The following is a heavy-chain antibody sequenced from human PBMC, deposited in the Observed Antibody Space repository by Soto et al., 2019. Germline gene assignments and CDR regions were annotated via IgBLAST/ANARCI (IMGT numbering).Heavy chain of an antibody. D-gene: IGHD6-13*01. CDR1: GFTFTTYA. J-gene: IGHJ4*02. Sequence: QVQLVESGGGVVQPGRSLRLSCAASGFTFTTYAMHWVRQAPGKGLEWVAVKSHDGSKEYYADSVKGRFTISRDNFNNTLYLQIKSLRAEDTAVYYCARGGIAAAGTRRDYFDYWGQGTLVTVSS. CDR3: ARGGIAAAGTRRDYFDY. CDR2: KSHDGSKE. V-gene: IGHV3-30-3*01.